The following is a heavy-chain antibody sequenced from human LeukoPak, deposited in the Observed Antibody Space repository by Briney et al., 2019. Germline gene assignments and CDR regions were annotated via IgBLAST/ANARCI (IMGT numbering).Heavy chain of an antibody. CDR3: ARDVYSSGWYVDFQW. V-gene: IGHV3-53*01. Sequence: GGSLRLSCTVSGFTVTNTYVSWVRQAPGMGLEWVSVMYSGGSTYYGDSMKGRFTISRDNSKNTLYLQMNNLRVEDTAVYYCARDVYSSGWYVDFQWWGQGTLVTVSS. CDR1: GFTVTNTY. J-gene: IGHJ4*02. D-gene: IGHD6-19*01. CDR2: MYSGGST.